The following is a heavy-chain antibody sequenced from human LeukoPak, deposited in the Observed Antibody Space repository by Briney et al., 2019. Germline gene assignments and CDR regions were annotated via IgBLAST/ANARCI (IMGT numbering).Heavy chain of an antibody. Sequence: GGSLRLSCAASGFTFSDYYMSWTRQAPGKGLEWVSYISSSGSTIYYADSVEGRFTISRDNAKNSLYLQMNSLRAEDTAVYYCARMVNYGGNSYYYYVMDVWGQGTTVTVSS. V-gene: IGHV3-11*01. D-gene: IGHD4-17*01. CDR2: ISSSGSTI. CDR1: GFTFSDYY. CDR3: ARMVNYGGNSYYYYVMDV. J-gene: IGHJ6*02.